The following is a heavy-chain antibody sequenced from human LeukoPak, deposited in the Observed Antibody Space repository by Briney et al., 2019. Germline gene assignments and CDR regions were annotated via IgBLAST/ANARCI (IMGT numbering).Heavy chain of an antibody. CDR2: ISGSGGST. V-gene: IGHV3-23*01. CDR1: GFTFSSYA. D-gene: IGHD3-3*01. CDR3: AKDEIWSPATPFDY. J-gene: IGHJ4*02. Sequence: GGSLRLSCAASGFTFSSYAIHWVRQAPGKGLEWVSAISGSGGSTYYADSVKGRFTISRDNSKNTLYLQMNSLRAEDTAVYYCAKDEIWSPATPFDYWGQGTLVTVSS.